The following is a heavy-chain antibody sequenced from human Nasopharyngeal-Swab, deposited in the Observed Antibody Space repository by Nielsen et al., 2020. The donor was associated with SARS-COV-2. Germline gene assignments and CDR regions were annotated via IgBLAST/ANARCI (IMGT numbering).Heavy chain of an antibody. J-gene: IGHJ6*03. V-gene: IGHV7-4-1*02. D-gene: IGHD6-13*01. CDR2: INTNTGNP. Sequence: WVRQAPGQGLEWMGWINTNTGNPTYAQCFTGRFVFSLDTSVSTAYLQISSLKAEDTAVYYCARDWGYSSSWGLEQISYYMDVWGKGTTVTVSS. CDR3: ARDWGYSSSWGLEQISYYMDV.